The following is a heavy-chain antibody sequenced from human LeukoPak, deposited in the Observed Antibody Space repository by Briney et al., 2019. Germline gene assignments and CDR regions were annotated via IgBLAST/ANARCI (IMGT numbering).Heavy chain of an antibody. D-gene: IGHD3-22*01. V-gene: IGHV5-51*01. Sequence: ASVKVSCKGSGYTFTSYWIGWVRQMPGKGLEWMGIIYPGDSDTRYSPSFQGQVTISADKSISTAYLQWSSLKASDTAMYYCARRNVGLLYYDSSGYSDAFDIWGQGTMVTVSS. CDR1: GYTFTSYW. CDR3: ARRNVGLLYYDSSGYSDAFDI. CDR2: IYPGDSDT. J-gene: IGHJ3*02.